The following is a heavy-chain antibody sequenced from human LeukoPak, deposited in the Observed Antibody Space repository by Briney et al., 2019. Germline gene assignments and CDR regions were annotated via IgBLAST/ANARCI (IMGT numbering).Heavy chain of an antibody. Sequence: QSSETLSLTCAVYGGSFSGYYWSWIRQPPGKGLEWVAFIRYDGTDTYYADSVKGRFTISRDNSKNTVYLQMNSLRAEDTAVYYCAKVPPMVRVYYYYYMDVWGKGTTVTISS. D-gene: IGHD3-10*01. CDR2: IRYDGTDT. V-gene: IGHV3-30*02. CDR3: AKVPPMVRVYYYYYMDV. J-gene: IGHJ6*03. CDR1: GGSFSGYY.